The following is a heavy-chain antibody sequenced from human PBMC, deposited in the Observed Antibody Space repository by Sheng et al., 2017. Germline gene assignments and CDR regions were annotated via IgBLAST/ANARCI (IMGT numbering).Heavy chain of an antibody. V-gene: IGHV5-51*01. CDR3: ARQMGRYAGNFDL. J-gene: IGHJ2*01. D-gene: IGHD3-16*01. CDR2: IYPDDSDT. CDR1: AYRFTNYW. Sequence: EVQLVAVWSRGEKAGESLKISCKGSAYRFTNYWIAWVRQMPGKGLEWMGIIYPDDSDTRYNPSFYGRVTISADRSINTAYLQWSALRASDTAMYYCARQMGRYAGNFDLWGQGTLV.